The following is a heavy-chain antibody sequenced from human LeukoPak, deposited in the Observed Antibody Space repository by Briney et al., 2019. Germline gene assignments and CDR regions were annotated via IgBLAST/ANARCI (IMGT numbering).Heavy chain of an antibody. CDR3: AGLTYYYYYMDV. Sequence: PSETLSLTCTVSGGSIRSYYWTWLRQPPGKGLEWIGYIYYGGSPIYNPSLKSRVTMSVDLPKNQFSLNLSSGTPADTAVYYCAGLTYYYYYMDVWGKGTTVTVSS. CDR2: IYYGGSP. J-gene: IGHJ6*03. D-gene: IGHD4/OR15-4a*01. CDR1: GGSIRSYY. V-gene: IGHV4-59*01.